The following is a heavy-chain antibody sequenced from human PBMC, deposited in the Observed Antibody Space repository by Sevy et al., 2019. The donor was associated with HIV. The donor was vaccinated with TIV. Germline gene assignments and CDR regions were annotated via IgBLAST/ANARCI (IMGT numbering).Heavy chain of an antibody. CDR3: AKGRDDIVAVPAVRLYYQNGMDV. CDR2: IIPIFGRV. D-gene: IGHD2-2*01. CDR1: GGTFSRHA. J-gene: IGHJ6*02. V-gene: IGHV1-69*13. Sequence: ASVKVSCKASGGTFSRHAISWVRQAPGQGLEWMGGIIPIFGRVNYGQRFLGRVTITADESTSTVYMELSSLRSDDTAVYYCAKGRDDIVAVPAVRLYYQNGMDVWGQGTTVTVSS.